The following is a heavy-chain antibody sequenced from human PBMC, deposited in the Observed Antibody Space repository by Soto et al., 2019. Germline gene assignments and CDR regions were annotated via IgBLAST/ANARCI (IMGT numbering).Heavy chain of an antibody. J-gene: IGHJ4*02. CDR1: GYTLTEFS. V-gene: IGHV1-24*01. CDR3: ATDDSNGYYTFDY. D-gene: IGHD3-22*01. CDR2: FDPDDGEA. Sequence: QVHLVQSGAEVKKPGASMKVSCEVSGYTLTEFSMHWVRQSPGKGLEWMGVFDPDDGEAIYAPKFQGRVTLTEDTSTDTAYLELSSLPSEDTAIHYCATDDSNGYYTFDYWGQGSLVNVSS.